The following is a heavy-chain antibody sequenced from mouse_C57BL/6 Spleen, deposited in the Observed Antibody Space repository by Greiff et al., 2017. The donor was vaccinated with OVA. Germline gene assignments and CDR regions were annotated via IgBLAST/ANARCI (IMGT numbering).Heavy chain of an antibody. CDR1: GFTFSSYA. Sequence: EVKLVESGGGLVKPGGSLKLSCAASGFTFSSYAMSWVRQTPEKRLEWVATISDGGSYTYYPDNVKGRFTISRDNAKNNLYLQMSHLKSEDTAMYYCARDIPHYYGSSYFDYWGQGTTLTVSS. V-gene: IGHV5-4*01. CDR2: ISDGGSYT. D-gene: IGHD1-1*01. CDR3: ARDIPHYYGSSYFDY. J-gene: IGHJ2*01.